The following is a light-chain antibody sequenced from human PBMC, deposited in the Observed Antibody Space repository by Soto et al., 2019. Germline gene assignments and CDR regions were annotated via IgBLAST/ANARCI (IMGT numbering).Light chain of an antibody. CDR2: DVG. CDR1: SSDVGGYNY. V-gene: IGLV2-11*01. CDR3: CSYARSNSYV. Sequence: QSVLTQPRSVSGSPGQSVTISCTGTSSDVGGYNYVSWYQQHPGKAPELMIYDVGKRPSGVPDRFSGSKSGTTASLTFSGLQAEDEADYYCCSYARSNSYVFGTGTKVTVL. J-gene: IGLJ1*01.